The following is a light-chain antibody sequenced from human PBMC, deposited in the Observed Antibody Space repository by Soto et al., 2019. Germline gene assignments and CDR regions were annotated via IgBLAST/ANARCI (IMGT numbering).Light chain of an antibody. CDR1: QSVSDNY. J-gene: IGKJ4*01. Sequence: EIVLTQSPGTLSLSPGERATLSCRASQSVSDNYLAWYQQKPGQAPRLPLYGASSRATGIPDRFSGSGSGTAFTLTISRLEPEDFAVYYCQQYGDSPRVTDGGGAKVVIK. CDR2: GAS. CDR3: QQYGDSPRVT. V-gene: IGKV3-20*01.